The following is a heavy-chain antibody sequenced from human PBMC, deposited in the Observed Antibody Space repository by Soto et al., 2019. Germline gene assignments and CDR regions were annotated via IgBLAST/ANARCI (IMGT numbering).Heavy chain of an antibody. J-gene: IGHJ6*02. CDR2: ISGTSGST. CDR3: AKDPAYSSSYYYYGMDV. D-gene: IGHD6-6*01. V-gene: IGHV3-23*01. CDR1: GFTFSSYA. Sequence: GGSLRLSCAASGFTFSSYAMSWVRQAPGRGLEWYSAISGTSGSTYYADSVNDLCTISRDNSKNTLDLQMSSLRAADMAVYYCAKDPAYSSSYYYYGMDVWGQGTTVTVSS.